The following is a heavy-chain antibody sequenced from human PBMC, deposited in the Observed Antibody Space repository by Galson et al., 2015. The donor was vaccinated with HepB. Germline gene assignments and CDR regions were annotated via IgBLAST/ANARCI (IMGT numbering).Heavy chain of an antibody. CDR2: IYYSGST. CDR3: ARGVDWSWSEYSSGFDY. CDR1: GGSISSGGYY. V-gene: IGHV4-31*03. J-gene: IGHJ4*02. Sequence: TLSLTCTVSGGSISSGGYYWSWIRQHPGKGLEWIGYIYYSGSTYYNPSLKSRVTISVDTSKNQFSLKLSSVTAADTAVYYCARGVDWSWSEYSSGFDYWGQGTLVTVSS. D-gene: IGHD6-25*01.